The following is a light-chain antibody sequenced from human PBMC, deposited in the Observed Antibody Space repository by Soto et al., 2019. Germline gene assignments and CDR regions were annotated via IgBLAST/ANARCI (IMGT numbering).Light chain of an antibody. Sequence: IVLTQSPGTLSLSPGERATLSCRASQSVSSNYLAWYQQKPGQPPRLLLYGTFSRATGVPDRFSGSGSGTDLTLTINRLEPEDFAVYYCQEYVSSPYTFGQGTKVDIK. J-gene: IGKJ2*01. CDR2: GTF. CDR3: QEYVSSPYT. V-gene: IGKV3-20*01. CDR1: QSVSSNY.